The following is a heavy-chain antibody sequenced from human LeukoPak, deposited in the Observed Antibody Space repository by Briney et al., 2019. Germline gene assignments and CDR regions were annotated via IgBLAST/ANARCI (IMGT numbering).Heavy chain of an antibody. V-gene: IGHV4-59*01. Sequence: SETLSLTCTVSGGTISSYSWKWIRQPPGKGLEWIGSIYYSGSTNYNPSLKSRVTISVDTSKNQFSLKLSSVTAADTAVYYCVKDRGLADIDVGSEGTMVTVSS. CDR3: VKDRGLADIDV. J-gene: IGHJ3*01. CDR2: IYYSGST. D-gene: IGHD3-10*01. CDR1: GGTISSYS.